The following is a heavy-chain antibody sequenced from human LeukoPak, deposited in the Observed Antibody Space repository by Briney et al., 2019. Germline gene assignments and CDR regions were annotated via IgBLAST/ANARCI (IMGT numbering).Heavy chain of an antibody. CDR2: INHSGST. CDR3: ARGRSVVVVVAATFLY. V-gene: IGHV4-34*01. Sequence: SETLSLTCAVYGGSFSGYYWSWIRQPPGKGLEWIGEINHSGSTNYNPSLKSRVTISVDTSKNQFSLKLSSVTAADTAVYYCARGRSVVVVVAATFLYWGQGTLVTVSS. CDR1: GGSFSGYY. J-gene: IGHJ4*02. D-gene: IGHD2-15*01.